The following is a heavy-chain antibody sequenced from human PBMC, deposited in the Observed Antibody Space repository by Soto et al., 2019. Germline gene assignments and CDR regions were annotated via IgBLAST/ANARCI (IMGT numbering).Heavy chain of an antibody. CDR2: INAGNGNT. CDR1: GYTFTSYA. CDR3: ARPSDDYGDYGL. D-gene: IGHD4-17*01. V-gene: IGHV1-3*01. J-gene: IGHJ4*02. Sequence: ASVKVSCKASGYTFTSYAMHWVRQAPGQRLEWMGWINAGNGNTKYSQKFQGRVTITRDTSASTAYMELSGLRSEDTAVYYCARPSDDYGDYGLWGQGTLVTVSS.